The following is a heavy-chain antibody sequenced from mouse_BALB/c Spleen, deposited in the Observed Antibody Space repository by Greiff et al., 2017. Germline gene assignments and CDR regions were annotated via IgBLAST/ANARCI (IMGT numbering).Heavy chain of an antibody. V-gene: IGHV5-17*02. CDR1: GFTFSSFG. J-gene: IGHJ4*01. CDR3: ARGGTTVVAPYYYAMDY. D-gene: IGHD1-1*01. Sequence: DVKLVESGGGLVQPGGSRKLSCAASGFTFSSFGMHWVRQAPEKGLEWVAYISSGSSTIYYADTVKGRFTISRDNPKNTLFLQMTSLRSEDTAMYYCARGGTTVVAPYYYAMDYWGQGTSVTVSS. CDR2: ISSGSSTI.